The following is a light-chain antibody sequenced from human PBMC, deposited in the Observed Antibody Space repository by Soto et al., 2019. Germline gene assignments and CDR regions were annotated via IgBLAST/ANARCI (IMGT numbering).Light chain of an antibody. CDR1: STDVGNYNY. V-gene: IGLV2-14*03. CDR2: DVS. Sequence: QSVLTQPASVSGSPGQSIAISCTGTSTDVGNYNYVSWYQQHPGRAPQLMIYDVSNRPSGVSDRFSGSKSGNTASLTISGLQPEDEADYYCNSYTTSSTYVCGTGTRSPS. CDR3: NSYTTSSTYV. J-gene: IGLJ1*01.